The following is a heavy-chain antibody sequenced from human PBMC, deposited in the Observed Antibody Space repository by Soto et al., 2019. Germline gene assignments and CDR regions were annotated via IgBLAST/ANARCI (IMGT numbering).Heavy chain of an antibody. Sequence: QVQLVQSGAEVKKPGASVTVSCRSSGDTFNDYYIHWVRQAPGQGLEWRGWINPNGGVTKYAQKFQGGSSMTRDTSSGTVNMHRTRLRSDETAVYYCARESGGAAASLDYYCFYMDVWGTGTRVTVSS. CDR2: INPNGGVT. J-gene: IGHJ6*03. V-gene: IGHV1-2*02. D-gene: IGHD1-26*01. CDR3: ARESGGAAASLDYYCFYMDV. CDR1: GDTFNDYY.